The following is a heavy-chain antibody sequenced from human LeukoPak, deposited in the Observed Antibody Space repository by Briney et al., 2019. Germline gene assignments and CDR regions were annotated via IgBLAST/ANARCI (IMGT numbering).Heavy chain of an antibody. J-gene: IGHJ6*02. V-gene: IGHV3-9*01. CDR2: ISWNSGSI. CDR3: AKDQDYYYYYGMDV. Sequence: QAGGSLRLSCAAPGFTFDDYAMHWVRQAPGKGLEWVSGISWNSGSIGYADSVKGRFTISRDNAKNSLYLQMNSLRAEDTALYYCAKDQDYYYYYGMDVWGQGTTVTVSS. CDR1: GFTFDDYA.